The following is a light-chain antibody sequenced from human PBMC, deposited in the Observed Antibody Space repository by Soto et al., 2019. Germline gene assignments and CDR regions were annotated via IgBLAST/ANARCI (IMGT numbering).Light chain of an antibody. J-gene: IGKJ5*01. CDR2: GAS. CDR1: ETVSSN. CDR3: QQYNNWPPKIT. V-gene: IGKV3-15*01. Sequence: EIVMTQSPATRSVSPGERVTLSCRASETVSSNLAWYQQKPGQAPRLLIYGASTRATGIPARFSGSGSGTEFTLIISSLQSEDFAVYYCQQYNNWPPKITFGPGTRLEIK.